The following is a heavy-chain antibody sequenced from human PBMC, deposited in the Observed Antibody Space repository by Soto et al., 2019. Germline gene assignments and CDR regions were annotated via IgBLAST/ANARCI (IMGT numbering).Heavy chain of an antibody. CDR3: ATGQQLGY. D-gene: IGHD6-13*01. J-gene: IGHJ4*02. CDR2: IINSGGST. V-gene: IGHV3-23*01. Sequence: EVQLLESGGGLVQPGGSLRLSCAASGFAFSTYAMGWVRQAPGKGLEWVSKIINSGGSTYYADSVKGRFTISRDNSKNTLYLQMNSLRAEDTAVYYCATGQQLGYWGQGTLVTVSS. CDR1: GFAFSTYA.